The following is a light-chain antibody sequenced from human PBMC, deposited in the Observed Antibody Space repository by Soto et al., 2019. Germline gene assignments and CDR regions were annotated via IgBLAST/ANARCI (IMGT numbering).Light chain of an antibody. CDR1: QSVSSH. J-gene: IGKJ1*01. CDR2: DAS. V-gene: IGKV3-11*01. Sequence: EIVLTQSPGTLSLSPGERATLSCRASQSVSSHLAWYQQKPGQAPRLLIYDASNRATGIPARFSGSGSGTAFTLTTSSLEPEDFAVYHCVQRTTWPWTCGQGSKVEVK. CDR3: VQRTTWPWT.